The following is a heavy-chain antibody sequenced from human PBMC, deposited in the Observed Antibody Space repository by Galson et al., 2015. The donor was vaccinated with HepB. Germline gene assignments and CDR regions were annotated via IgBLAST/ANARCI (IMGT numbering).Heavy chain of an antibody. V-gene: IGHV3-23*01. CDR1: GFTFSSSA. Sequence: SLRLSCAASGFTFSSSAMNWVRQAPGKGLEWVAIIRGKGCRTYHADSVKGRVTISRDNSKNTLYLQMSSLRVEDTAVSYCAKMGTIAPIGTPGYWGLGILVTVSS. J-gene: IGHJ4*02. CDR3: AKMGTIAPIGTPGY. CDR2: IRGKGCRT. D-gene: IGHD6-13*01.